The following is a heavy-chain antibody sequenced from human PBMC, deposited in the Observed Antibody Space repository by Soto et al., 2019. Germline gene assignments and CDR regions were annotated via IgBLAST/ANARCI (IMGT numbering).Heavy chain of an antibody. D-gene: IGHD3-22*01. CDR2: IDWDDDK. Sequence: SGPTLVNPTQTLTLTCTFSGFSFSTSGMCVSWIRQPPGKALEWLALIDWDDDKFYLTSLKTRLTISRDTSKNQVVLTMTNMDPLDTATYFCARNFYDTGNHYARIDYWGPGTLVTVSS. CDR1: GFSFSTSGMC. V-gene: IGHV2-70*01. J-gene: IGHJ4*02. CDR3: ARNFYDTGNHYARIDY.